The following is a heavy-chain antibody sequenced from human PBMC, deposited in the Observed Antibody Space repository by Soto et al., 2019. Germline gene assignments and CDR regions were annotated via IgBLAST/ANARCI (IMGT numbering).Heavy chain of an antibody. CDR2: IYSGESK. Sequence: GSLRLSCAASGFTVSSNYMSWVRQAPGKGLEWVSVIYSGESKLYADSVKGRFTISRDNFKNTLYLQINSLRAADTAVNYSRRDSSRRPSRGWFDRLGNGDRATVDS. CDR1: GFTVSSNY. V-gene: IGHV3-53*01. CDR3: RRDSSRRPSRGWFDRLGNGDRATVDS. D-gene: IGHD3-16*01. J-gene: IGHJ5*01.